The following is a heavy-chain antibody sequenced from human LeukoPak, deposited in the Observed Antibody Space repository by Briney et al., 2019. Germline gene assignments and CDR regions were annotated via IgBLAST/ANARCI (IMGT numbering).Heavy chain of an antibody. CDR2: IYHSGST. V-gene: IGHV4-38-2*01. J-gene: IGHJ6*03. CDR1: GDAISSGYY. CDR3: ATSPAVYYYYYIDV. Sequence: PETLSLTCGVSGDAISSGYYWGWIRQPPGKGLEWIGIIYHSGSTYYNPSLKSRVTMSLDTSKSQFSLNLSSVTAADTAVYYCATSPAVYYYYYIDVWGKGNKVSVSS.